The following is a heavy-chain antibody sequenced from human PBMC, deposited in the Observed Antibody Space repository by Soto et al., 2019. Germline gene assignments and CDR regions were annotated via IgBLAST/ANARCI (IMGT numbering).Heavy chain of an antibody. CDR2: INPNSGGT. Sequence: ASVKVSCKASGYTFTGYYMHWVRQAPGQGLEWMGWINPNSGGTNYAQKFQGRVTMTRDTSISTAYMELSRLRSDDTAVYYCAREGFCSSTSCYVNWFDHCGQGTLVTVSS. D-gene: IGHD2-2*01. CDR3: AREGFCSSTSCYVNWFDH. CDR1: GYTFTGYY. J-gene: IGHJ5*02. V-gene: IGHV1-2*02.